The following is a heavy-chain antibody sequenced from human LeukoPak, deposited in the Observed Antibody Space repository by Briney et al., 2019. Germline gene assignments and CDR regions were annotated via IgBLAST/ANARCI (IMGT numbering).Heavy chain of an antibody. CDR2: LNGGRT. V-gene: IGHV3-23*01. CDR1: GFTFSNYA. D-gene: IGHD2-21*01. CDR3: VKEVPTYGYFDY. J-gene: IGHJ4*02. Sequence: GSLRLSCVASGFTFSNYAMSWVRQAPGRGLEWIAALNGGRTFFQDSVRGRCTISRDNSKSTLYLQLNSLTGDDTAVYYCVKEVPTYGYFDYWGRGTLVTDSS.